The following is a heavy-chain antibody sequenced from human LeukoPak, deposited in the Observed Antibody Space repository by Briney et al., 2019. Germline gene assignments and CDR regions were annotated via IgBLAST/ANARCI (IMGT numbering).Heavy chain of an antibody. J-gene: IGHJ4*02. V-gene: IGHV4-39*01. CDR3: ARRLEGDYLFDY. CDR2: IYYSGST. CDR1: GGSISSSSYY. D-gene: IGHD4-17*01. Sequence: PSETLSLTCTVSGGSISSSSYYWGWIRQPPGKGLEWIGIIYYSGSTYYNPSLKSRVTISADTSKNQFSLKLSSVTAADTALYYCARRLEGDYLFDYWGQGTLVTV.